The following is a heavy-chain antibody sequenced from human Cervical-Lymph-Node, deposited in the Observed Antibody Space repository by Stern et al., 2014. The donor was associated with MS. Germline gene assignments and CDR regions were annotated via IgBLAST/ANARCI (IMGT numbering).Heavy chain of an antibody. D-gene: IGHD3-10*01. V-gene: IGHV3-30*03. J-gene: IGHJ6*02. Sequence: QVQLVESGGGVVQPGKSLGLSCAASGFRFINYGMVWVRPAPGTGLEWVAVISSDGSNKYYADSVKGRCTISRDNSKSTAFLQMNSLGTEDTAVYYCVRRHLFSPGALDVWGQGTTVAVSS. CDR1: GFRFINYG. CDR3: VRRHLFSPGALDV. CDR2: ISSDGSNK.